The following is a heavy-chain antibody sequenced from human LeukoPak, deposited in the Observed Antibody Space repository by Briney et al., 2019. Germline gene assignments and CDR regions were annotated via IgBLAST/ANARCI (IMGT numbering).Heavy chain of an antibody. Sequence: SETLSLTCTVSGGSISSYYWGWIRQPPGKGLEWIGSIYYSGSTYYNPSLKSRVTISVDTSKNQFSLKLSSVTAADTAVYYCARPTRSGWYYYWGQGTLVTVSS. D-gene: IGHD6-19*01. J-gene: IGHJ4*02. CDR3: ARPTRSGWYYY. CDR2: IYYSGST. V-gene: IGHV4-39*01. CDR1: GGSISSYY.